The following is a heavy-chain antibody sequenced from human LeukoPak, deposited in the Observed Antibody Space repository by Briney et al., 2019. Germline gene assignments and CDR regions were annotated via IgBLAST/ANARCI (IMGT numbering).Heavy chain of an antibody. V-gene: IGHV1-18*01. J-gene: IGHJ6*03. CDR1: GYTFTSYG. D-gene: IGHD5-12*01. CDR3: ARAARYSGPYYMDV. CDR2: ISAYNGKT. Sequence: ASVKVSCKASGYTFTSYGISWVRQAPGQELEWRGWISAYNGKTNNAQKIQGRVTMTPDTSTSTACMELRSLRSDDTAVYYCARAARYSGPYYMDVWGKGTTLTVCS.